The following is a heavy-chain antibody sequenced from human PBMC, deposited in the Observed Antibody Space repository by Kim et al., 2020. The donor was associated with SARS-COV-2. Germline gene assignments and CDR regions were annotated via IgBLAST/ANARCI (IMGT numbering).Heavy chain of an antibody. J-gene: IGHJ4*02. Sequence: GGSLRLSCAASGFTFSSYGMHWVRQAPGKGLEWVAVISYDGSNKYYADSVKGRFTISRDNSKNTLYLQMNSLRAEDTAVYYCAKDRRGDFSAAMPGMLDYWGQGTLVTVSS. CDR3: AKDRRGDFSAAMPGMLDY. CDR1: GFTFSSYG. V-gene: IGHV3-30*18. D-gene: IGHD2-2*01. CDR2: ISYDGSNK.